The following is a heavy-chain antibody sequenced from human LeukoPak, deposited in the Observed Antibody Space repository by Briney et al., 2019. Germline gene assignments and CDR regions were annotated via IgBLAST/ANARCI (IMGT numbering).Heavy chain of an antibody. V-gene: IGHV3-49*04. D-gene: IGHD2-2*01. Sequence: GGSLRLSCTASGFTFGDYAMSWVRQAPGKGLEWVGFIRSNAYGGTTEYAASVKGRFTISRDDSKSIAYLQMNSLKTEDTAVYYCTRMTCSSTSCYQDAFDIWGQGTMVTVSS. J-gene: IGHJ3*02. CDR1: GFTFGDYA. CDR3: TRMTCSSTSCYQDAFDI. CDR2: IRSNAYGGTT.